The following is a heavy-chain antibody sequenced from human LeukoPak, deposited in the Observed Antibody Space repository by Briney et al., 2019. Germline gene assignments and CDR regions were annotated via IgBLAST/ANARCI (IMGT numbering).Heavy chain of an antibody. CDR3: ARGLRGYKYGSDY. CDR1: GFTVSNNY. CDR2: IYSGGST. D-gene: IGHD5-18*01. V-gene: IGHV3-53*01. J-gene: IGHJ4*02. Sequence: PGGSLRLSCAASGFTVSNNYMSWVRQAPGKGLEWVSLIYSGGSTYYADSVKGRFTISRDNSMSTLYLQMNSPRAEDTAMYYCARGLRGYKYGSDYWGQGTLVTVSS.